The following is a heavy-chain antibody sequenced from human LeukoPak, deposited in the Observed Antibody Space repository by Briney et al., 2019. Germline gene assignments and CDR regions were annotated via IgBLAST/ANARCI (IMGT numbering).Heavy chain of an antibody. CDR1: GFTFSSYG. J-gene: IGHJ6*03. D-gene: IGHD1-7*01. CDR3: ARGFLELPYYYYYIDV. Sequence: GGSLRLSCAASGFTFSSYGMHWVRQAPGKGLEWVAVIWYDGSNKYYADSVKGRFTISRDNSKNTLYLQMNSLRAEDTAVYYCARGFLELPYYYYYIDVWGKGTTVTVSS. CDR2: IWYDGSNK. V-gene: IGHV3-33*01.